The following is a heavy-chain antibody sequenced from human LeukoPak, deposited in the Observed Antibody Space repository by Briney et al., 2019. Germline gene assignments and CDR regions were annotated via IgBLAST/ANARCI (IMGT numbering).Heavy chain of an antibody. V-gene: IGHV4-34*01. CDR2: INHSGST. D-gene: IGHD5-18*01. CDR3: ARRDTAMVTSFDY. J-gene: IGHJ4*02. Sequence: PSETLSLTCAVYGGSFSGYYWSWIRQPPGKGLEWIGEINHSGSTNYNPSLKSRVTISVDTSKNQFSLKLSSVTAADTAVYCCARRDTAMVTSFDYWGQGTLVTVSS. CDR1: GGSFSGYY.